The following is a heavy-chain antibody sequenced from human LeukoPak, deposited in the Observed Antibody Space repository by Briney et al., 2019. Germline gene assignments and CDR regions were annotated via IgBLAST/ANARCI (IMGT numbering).Heavy chain of an antibody. Sequence: SETLSLTCTVSGGSISSSSYYWGWIRQPPGKGLEWIGSIYYSGSTYYNPSLKSRVTISVDTSKNQFSLRLSSVTPADTAVYYCARHGRYYDSSGSDAFGIWGQGTMVTVSS. CDR3: ARHGRYYDSSGSDAFGI. V-gene: IGHV4-39*01. CDR1: GGSISSSSYY. J-gene: IGHJ3*02. D-gene: IGHD3-22*01. CDR2: IYYSGST.